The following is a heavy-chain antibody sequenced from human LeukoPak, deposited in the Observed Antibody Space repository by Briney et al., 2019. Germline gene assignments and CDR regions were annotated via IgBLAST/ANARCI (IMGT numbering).Heavy chain of an antibody. CDR1: GFTFSTEA. J-gene: IGHJ4*02. D-gene: IGHD6-13*01. V-gene: IGHV3-23*01. Sequence: GGSLRLSCEVSGFTFSTEAMTWVRQAPGKGLEWVSSISDSSRTTYYADSVQGRFTISRDNSRDTVYLQMNSLRVEDTAFYYCAKKLGFIPQFDYWSQGTLVAVSS. CDR2: ISDSSRTT. CDR3: AKKLGFIPQFDY.